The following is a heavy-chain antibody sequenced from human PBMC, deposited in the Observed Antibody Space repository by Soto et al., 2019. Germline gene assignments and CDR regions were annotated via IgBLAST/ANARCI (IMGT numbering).Heavy chain of an antibody. J-gene: IGHJ4*02. CDR3: ARGYLSVPPFDY. V-gene: IGHV4-39*01. Sequence: SETLSVTCTVSGGSISSSSYYWGWIRQPPGKGLEWIGSIYYSGSTYYNPSLKSRVTISVDTSKNQISLKLSSVTAADTAVYYCARGYLSVPPFDYWGQGTLVTVSS. D-gene: IGHD5-12*01. CDR2: IYYSGST. CDR1: GGSISSSSYY.